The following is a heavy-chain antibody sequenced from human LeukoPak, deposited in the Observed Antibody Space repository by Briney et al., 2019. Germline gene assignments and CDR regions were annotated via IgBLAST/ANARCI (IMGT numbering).Heavy chain of an antibody. CDR2: ISYDGSNK. CDR1: GFTFSSYG. Sequence: GRSLRLSRAASGFTFSSYGMHWVRQAPGKGLEWVAVISYDGSNKYYADSVKGRFTISRDNSKNTLYLQMNSLRAEDTAVYYCAKDNGDYYYYYGMDVWGQGTTVTVSS. V-gene: IGHV3-30*18. J-gene: IGHJ6*02. CDR3: AKDNGDYYYYYGMDV. D-gene: IGHD4-17*01.